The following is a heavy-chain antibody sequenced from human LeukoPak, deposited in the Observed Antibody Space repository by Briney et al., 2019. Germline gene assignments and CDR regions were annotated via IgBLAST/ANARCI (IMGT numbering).Heavy chain of an antibody. J-gene: IGHJ6*03. CDR1: GGSISSSSYY. CDR2: IYYSGST. D-gene: IGHD5-12*01. V-gene: IGHV4-39*07. CDR3: ARAAASEYSGYVYYYYMDV. Sequence: SETLSLTCTVSGGSISSSSYYWGWIRQPPGKGLEFIGSIYYSGSTYYNPSLKSRVTISVDTSKNQFSLKLSSVTAADTAVYYCARAAASEYSGYVYYYYMDVWGKGTTVTVSS.